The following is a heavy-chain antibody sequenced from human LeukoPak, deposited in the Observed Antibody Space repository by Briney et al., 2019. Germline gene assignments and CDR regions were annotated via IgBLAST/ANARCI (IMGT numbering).Heavy chain of an antibody. V-gene: IGHV4-4*07. CDR1: GGSISSYY. D-gene: IGHD3-3*01. CDR3: ARDRRGGVDKDNYYYYYYMDV. Sequence: SETLSLTCTVSGGSISSYYWSWIRQPAGKGLEWIGRIYTSGSTNYNPSLKSRVTMSVDTSKNQFSLKLSSVTAADTAVYYCARDRRGGVDKDNYYYYYYMDVWGKGTTVTVSS. J-gene: IGHJ6*03. CDR2: IYTSGST.